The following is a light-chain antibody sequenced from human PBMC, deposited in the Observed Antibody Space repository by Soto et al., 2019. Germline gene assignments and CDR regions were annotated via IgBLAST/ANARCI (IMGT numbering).Light chain of an antibody. CDR2: EVT. Sequence: QSALTQPASVSGSPGQSITISCTGASSDVGDYNYVSWYQEHPGQVPKLIIFEVTTRPSGVSDRFSGSRSGNMASLTISGLQAEDEADYYCLSHTGSRTLFGGGTKVTVL. CDR3: LSHTGSRTL. CDR1: SSDVGDYNY. J-gene: IGLJ3*02. V-gene: IGLV2-14*01.